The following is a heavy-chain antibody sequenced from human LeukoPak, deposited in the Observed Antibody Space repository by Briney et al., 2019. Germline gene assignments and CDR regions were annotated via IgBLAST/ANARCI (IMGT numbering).Heavy chain of an antibody. J-gene: IGHJ3*02. V-gene: IGHV5-10-1*01. CDR3: ARHIGRDDAFDI. CDR2: IDLSDSYI. Sequence: GESLKISCKGSGYSFTTYRISWMRQMPGKGLEWMGRIDLSDSYINYSPSFQGHVTISADKSISTAYLQWSSLQASDTAMYYCARHIGRDDAFDIWGQGTMVTVSS. CDR1: GYSFTTYR. D-gene: IGHD5-12*01.